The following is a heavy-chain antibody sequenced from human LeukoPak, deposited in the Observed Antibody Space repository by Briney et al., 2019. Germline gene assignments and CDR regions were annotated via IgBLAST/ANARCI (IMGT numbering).Heavy chain of an antibody. Sequence: PGGCLRLSCAASGFTFDDYAMHWVRPAPGRGLEWGSGISWNSGSIRYADTLRGRFTISRDNAKNSLYLQMNSLRAEDTALYYCAKGRYFDWLLFSPGMDVWGQGTTVTVSS. J-gene: IGHJ6*02. D-gene: IGHD3-9*01. V-gene: IGHV3-9*01. CDR1: GFTFDDYA. CDR2: ISWNSGSI. CDR3: AKGRYFDWLLFSPGMDV.